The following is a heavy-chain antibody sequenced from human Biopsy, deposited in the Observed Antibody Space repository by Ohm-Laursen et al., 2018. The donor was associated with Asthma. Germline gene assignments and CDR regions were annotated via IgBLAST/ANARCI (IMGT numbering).Heavy chain of an antibody. CDR2: IKHDGTEK. D-gene: IGHD3-3*02. CDR1: GFTFGDYW. J-gene: IGHJ1*01. V-gene: IGHV3-7*01. CDR3: ARTFHFWSPYHAEHYQL. Sequence: RLSCAASGFTFGDYWMSWVRQVPGKGLEWMTNIKHDGTEKNHVDSLKGRFTISRDNAKNSLYLQMNSLRAEDTAVYYCARTFHFWSPYHAEHYQLWGQGTLVTVPS.